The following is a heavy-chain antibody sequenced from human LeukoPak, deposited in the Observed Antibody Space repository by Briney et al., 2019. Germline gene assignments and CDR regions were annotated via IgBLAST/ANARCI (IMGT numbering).Heavy chain of an antibody. CDR1: GFTFSSYA. J-gene: IGHJ5*02. CDR3: AKESPVAATGRSWFDP. D-gene: IGHD6-13*01. CDR2: ITGSGGNT. V-gene: IGHV3-23*01. Sequence: GGSLRLSCAASGFTFSSYAMSWVRQAPGKGLEWVSTITGSGGNTYYADSVTGRFTISRDNSKNTLYLQMNSLRAEDTAIYYCAKESPVAATGRSWFDPWGQGTLVTVSS.